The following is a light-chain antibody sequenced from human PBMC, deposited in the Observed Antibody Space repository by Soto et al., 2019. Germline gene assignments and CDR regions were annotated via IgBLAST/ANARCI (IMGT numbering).Light chain of an antibody. CDR2: ASS. V-gene: IGKV3-20*01. J-gene: IGKJ1*01. Sequence: EIVVTQSPGTLSLSPGERATLSCRASESVSSNYVAWYQQKPGQAPRLLIYASSSRATGLPDRFSAYGSGSDFTLIISSLEPEDVAVYYCQQYGCSPGTFGQGTKVEIK. CDR3: QQYGCSPGT. CDR1: ESVSSNY.